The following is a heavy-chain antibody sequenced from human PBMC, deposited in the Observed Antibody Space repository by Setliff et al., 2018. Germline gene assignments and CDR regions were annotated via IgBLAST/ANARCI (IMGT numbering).Heavy chain of an antibody. V-gene: IGHV3-48*01. D-gene: IGHD3-10*01. Sequence: GSLRLSCAASGFTFDIYSMSWVRQSPGKGLEWISYVSSHSGTIWYADSVKGRFTVSRDNSKNMLSLQMNSLRADDTAVYYCAKVGKSGTWDQYFQYWGQGTLVTVSS. CDR2: VSSHSGTI. J-gene: IGHJ1*01. CDR1: GFTFDIYS. CDR3: AKVGKSGTWDQYFQY.